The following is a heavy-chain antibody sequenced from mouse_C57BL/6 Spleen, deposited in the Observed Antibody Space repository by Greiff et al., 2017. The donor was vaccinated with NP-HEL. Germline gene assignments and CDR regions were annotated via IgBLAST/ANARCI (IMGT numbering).Heavy chain of an antibody. J-gene: IGHJ3*01. CDR2: ISYDGSN. CDR3: AREDGNYYEAWFAY. V-gene: IGHV3-6*01. CDR1: GYSITSGYY. D-gene: IGHD2-1*01. Sequence: VQLKESGPGLVKPSQSLSLTCSVTGYSITSGYYWNWIRQFPGNKLEWMGYISYDGSNNYNPSLKNRISITRDTSKNQFFLKLNSVTTEDTATYYCAREDGNYYEAWFAYWGQGTLVTVSA.